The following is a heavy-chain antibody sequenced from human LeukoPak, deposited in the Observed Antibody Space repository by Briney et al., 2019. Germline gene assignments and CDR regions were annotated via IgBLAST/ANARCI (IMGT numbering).Heavy chain of an antibody. CDR1: GYSISSGYY. CDR3: ATQGQQLGTFDI. J-gene: IGHJ3*02. D-gene: IGHD6-13*01. Sequence: PSETLSLTCTVSGYSISSGYYWGWIRQPAGKGLEWIGRIYTSGSTNYNPSLKSRVTISVDTSKNQFSLKLSSVTAADTAVYYCATQGQQLGTFDIWGQGTMVTVSS. CDR2: IYTSGST. V-gene: IGHV4-61*02.